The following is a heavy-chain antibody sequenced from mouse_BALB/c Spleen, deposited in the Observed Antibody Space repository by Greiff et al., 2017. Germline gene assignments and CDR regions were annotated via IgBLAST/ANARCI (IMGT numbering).Heavy chain of an antibody. Sequence: QVQLKESGAELARPGASVKLSCKASGYTFTSYWMQWVKQRPGQGLEWIGAIYPGDGDTRYTQKFKGKATLTADKSSSTAYMQLSSLASEDSAVYYCAREDVAWFAYWGQGTLVTVSA. CDR1: GYTFTSYW. J-gene: IGHJ3*01. CDR3: AREDVAWFAY. CDR2: IYPGDGDT. V-gene: IGHV1-87*01.